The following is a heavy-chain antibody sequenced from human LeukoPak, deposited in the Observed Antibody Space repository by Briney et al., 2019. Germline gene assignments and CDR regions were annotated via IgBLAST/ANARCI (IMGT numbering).Heavy chain of an antibody. Sequence: SETRSLTCTVSGGSISSYYWSWIRQPAGKGLEWIGRIYTSGSTNYNPSLKSRVTMSVDTSKNQFSLKLSSVTAADTAVYYCARESNLASIAAAGMFDYWGQGTLVTVSS. CDR2: IYTSGST. V-gene: IGHV4-4*07. J-gene: IGHJ4*02. CDR3: ARESNLASIAAAGMFDY. D-gene: IGHD6-13*01. CDR1: GGSISSYY.